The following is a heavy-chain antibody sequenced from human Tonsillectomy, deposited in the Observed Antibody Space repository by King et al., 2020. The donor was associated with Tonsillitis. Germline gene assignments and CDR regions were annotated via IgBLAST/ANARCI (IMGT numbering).Heavy chain of an antibody. CDR1: GGSFSGYY. D-gene: IGHD2-8*01. Sequence: VQLQQWGAGLLKPSETLSLTCAVYGGSFSGYYWSWIRQPPGKGLEWIGEINHSGSTNYNPSLKSRVTISVDTSKNQFSLKLSSVTAADTAVYYCARRFPHKIVLIVYAIGGAFDIWGQGTMVTVSS. J-gene: IGHJ3*02. CDR3: ARRFPHKIVLIVYAIGGAFDI. CDR2: INHSGST. V-gene: IGHV4-34*01.